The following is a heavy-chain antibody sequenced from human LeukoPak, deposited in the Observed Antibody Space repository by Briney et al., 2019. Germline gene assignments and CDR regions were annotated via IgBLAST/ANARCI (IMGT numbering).Heavy chain of an antibody. CDR3: ARDNRVCSGGSCYSRYYYGMDV. CDR2: IYYSGST. J-gene: IGHJ6*02. CDR1: GSSISSYY. V-gene: IGHV4-59*01. Sequence: SETLSLTCTVSGSSISSYYWSWIRQPPGKGLEWIGYIYYSGSTNYNPSLKSRVTISVDTSKNQFSLKLSSVTAADTAVYYCARDNRVCSGGSCYSRYYYGMDVWGQGTTVTVSS. D-gene: IGHD2-15*01.